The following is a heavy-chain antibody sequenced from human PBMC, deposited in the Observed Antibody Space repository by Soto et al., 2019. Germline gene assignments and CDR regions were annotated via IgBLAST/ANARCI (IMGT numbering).Heavy chain of an antibody. CDR2: VHHSGST. Sequence: QVHLQESGPGLVKPSETLSLTCSVSGDSIGSGEYYWNWIRHHPEKGLEWIGFVHHSGSTFSNPSLESRVSISIDTSQNQFSLKVTSVTSADTAVYYCARRPTGSGSSYFEIWGQGTLITVSS. D-gene: IGHD3-10*01. CDR1: GDSIGSGEYY. J-gene: IGHJ4*02. V-gene: IGHV4-31*03. CDR3: ARRPTGSGSSYFEI.